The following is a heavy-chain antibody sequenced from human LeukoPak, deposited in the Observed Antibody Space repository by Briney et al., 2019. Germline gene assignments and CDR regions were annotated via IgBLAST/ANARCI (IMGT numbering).Heavy chain of an antibody. CDR3: AKLVNYYYYMDV. CDR2: IYSGGGT. V-gene: IGHV3-53*01. Sequence: GGSLRLSCAASGFTVSNNYMSWVRQAPGKGLEWVSVIYSGGGTYYADSVKGRFTISRDNSKNTLYLQMNSLRAEDTAVYYCAKLVNYYYYMDVWGKGTTVTVSS. J-gene: IGHJ6*03. D-gene: IGHD3-9*01. CDR1: GFTVSNNY.